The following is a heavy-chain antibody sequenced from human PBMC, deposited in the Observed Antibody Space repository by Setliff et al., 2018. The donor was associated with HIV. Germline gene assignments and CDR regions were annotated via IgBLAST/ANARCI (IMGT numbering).Heavy chain of an antibody. Sequence: ASVKVSCKASGFNFTNYYIHWVRQAPGEGLEWVGVINASGDKTNYAQKFQGRLIITKDTSTSTVYMELSSLISDDTAVYYCGRDYRSWIRAIGYWGQGTRVTVSS. CDR2: INASGDKT. CDR1: GFNFTNYY. V-gene: IGHV1-46*03. J-gene: IGHJ4*02. CDR3: GRDYRSWIRAIGY. D-gene: IGHD5-12*01.